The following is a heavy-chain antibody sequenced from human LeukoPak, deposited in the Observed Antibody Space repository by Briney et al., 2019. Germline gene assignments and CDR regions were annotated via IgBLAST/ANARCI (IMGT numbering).Heavy chain of an antibody. CDR2: IKSDGSST. CDR1: GFTFSSYW. CDR3: ARSTGWYYFDY. J-gene: IGHJ4*02. D-gene: IGHD6-19*01. Sequence: PGGSLRLSCAASGFTFSSYWMHWVRQAPEKGLVWVSRIKSDGSSTDYADSVKGRFTLSRDNAKNTLYLQMDSLRAEDTAVYYCARSTGWYYFDYWGQGTLVTVSS. V-gene: IGHV3-74*01.